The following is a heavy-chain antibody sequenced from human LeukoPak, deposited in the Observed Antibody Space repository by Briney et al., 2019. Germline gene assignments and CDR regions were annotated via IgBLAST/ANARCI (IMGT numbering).Heavy chain of an antibody. CDR3: ASTPQLGYCSSTSCYDWDY. Sequence: GGSLRLSCGASGFTFSGYFMSWIRQAPGKGLEWISYISSGGSTIYYADSVKGRFTISRDNAKNSLYLQMNSLRAEDTAVYYCASTPQLGYCSSTSCYDWDYWGQGTLVTVSS. V-gene: IGHV3-11*04. J-gene: IGHJ4*02. CDR2: ISSGGSTI. CDR1: GFTFSGYF. D-gene: IGHD2-2*01.